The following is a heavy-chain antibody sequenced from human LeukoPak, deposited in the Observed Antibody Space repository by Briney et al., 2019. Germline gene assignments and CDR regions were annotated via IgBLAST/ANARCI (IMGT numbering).Heavy chain of an antibody. Sequence: SETLSLTCAVSGGSISSYYWSWVRQPAGKGLEWIGGIYNSGSTNYNPDLKGRGTLAVGTSKKQCSLKVNSVMAAGPAGYYLGRSSGYTYGYPFDSWGQGTLVTVSS. CDR2: IYNSGST. CDR1: GGSISSYY. CDR3: GRSSGYTYGYPFDS. V-gene: IGHV4-4*07. D-gene: IGHD5-18*01. J-gene: IGHJ4*02.